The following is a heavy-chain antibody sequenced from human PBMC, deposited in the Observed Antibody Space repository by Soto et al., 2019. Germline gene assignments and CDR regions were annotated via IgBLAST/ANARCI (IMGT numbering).Heavy chain of an antibody. CDR1: GGTFSSYA. J-gene: IGHJ4*02. V-gene: IGHV1-69*01. CDR2: IIPIFGTA. Sequence: QVQLVQSGAEVKKPGSSVKVSCKASGGTFSSYAISWVRQAPGQGLEWMGGIIPIFGTANYAQKFQGRVTITADESTSTAYMELSSLRSEETAVYYCSRDGGYSGYGLFDYWGQGTLVTVSS. CDR3: SRDGGYSGYGLFDY. D-gene: IGHD5-12*01.